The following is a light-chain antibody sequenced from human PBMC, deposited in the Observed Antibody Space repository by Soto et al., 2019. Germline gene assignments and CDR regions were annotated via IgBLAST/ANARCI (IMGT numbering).Light chain of an antibody. Sequence: DIQLTQSPSFLSTSVGDRVTITCRASQDIRNYLAWYQQKPGKAPKVLIYAASTLLSGVPSRFSGSGSGTEFSLTISSLQPEDFATYYCQQLDSYPRTFGQGTRWISN. CDR1: QDIRNY. CDR2: AAS. CDR3: QQLDSYPRT. V-gene: IGKV1-9*01. J-gene: IGKJ1*01.